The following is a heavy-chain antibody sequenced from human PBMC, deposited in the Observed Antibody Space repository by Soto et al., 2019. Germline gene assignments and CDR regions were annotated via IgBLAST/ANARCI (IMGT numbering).Heavy chain of an antibody. Sequence: PGGSLRLSCAASGFTFTTYAMSWARQAPEKGLEWVTSITNSGGGTYYADSVKGRFTISRDNSKNTLYLQMNSLRAEDTAVYYCAKDRPCTSSWLDYWGQGTLVTVSS. V-gene: IGHV3-23*01. J-gene: IGHJ4*02. D-gene: IGHD6-13*01. CDR1: GFTFTTYA. CDR2: ITNSGGGT. CDR3: AKDRPCTSSWLDY.